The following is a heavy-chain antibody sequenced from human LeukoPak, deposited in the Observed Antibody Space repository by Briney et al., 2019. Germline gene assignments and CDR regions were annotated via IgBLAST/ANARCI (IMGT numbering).Heavy chain of an antibody. J-gene: IGHJ4*02. D-gene: IGHD3-16*01. V-gene: IGHV1-18*01. Sequence: ASVKVSCKASGYTFITYGISWVRQAPGQGLEWMGWISAYNGNTNYAQKFQGRVTMTTDTSTSTAYMELSSLRSDDTAVYYCARESRARGREFDYWGQGTLVTVSS. CDR3: ARESRARGREFDY. CDR1: GYTFITYG. CDR2: ISAYNGNT.